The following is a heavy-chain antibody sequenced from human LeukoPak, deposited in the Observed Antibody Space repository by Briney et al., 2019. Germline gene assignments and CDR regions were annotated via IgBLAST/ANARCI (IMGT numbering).Heavy chain of an antibody. CDR2: INHSGST. D-gene: IGHD3-22*01. CDR1: GGSFSGYY. V-gene: IGHV4-34*01. Sequence: PSETLSLTCAVYGGSFSGYYWSWLRQPPGKGREWIGEINHSGSTNYNPSLKSRVTISVDTSKNQFSLKLSSVTAADTAVYYCARARRHGSGYYVDYWGQGTLVTVSS. J-gene: IGHJ4*02. CDR3: ARARRHGSGYYVDY.